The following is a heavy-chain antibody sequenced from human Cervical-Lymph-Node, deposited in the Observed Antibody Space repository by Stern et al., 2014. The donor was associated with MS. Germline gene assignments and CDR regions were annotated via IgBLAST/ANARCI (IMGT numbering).Heavy chain of an antibody. J-gene: IGHJ4*02. CDR1: GFTFSSYG. D-gene: IGHD3-22*01. CDR3: ASGNYYDSSGYLTEVSHIDY. Sequence: QVQLVQSGGGVVQPGRSLRLSCAASGFTFSSYGMHWVRQAPGKGLEWVAVIWYDGINKYYADSVKGRFTISRDNSKNTLYLQMNSLRAEDTAVYYCASGNYYDSSGYLTEVSHIDYWGQGTLVTVSS. V-gene: IGHV3-33*01. CDR2: IWYDGINK.